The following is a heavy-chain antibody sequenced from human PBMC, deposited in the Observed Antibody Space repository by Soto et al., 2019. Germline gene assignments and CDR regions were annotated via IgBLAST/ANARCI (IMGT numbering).Heavy chain of an antibody. Sequence: GGSLRLSCAASGFTFSTCWMNWVRQAPGKGLEWVAKIKQDGSEKYYVDSVKGRFTISRDNAKTSLYLQMNSLRAEDAAVYYCARDGTDDAFDIWGQGTMVTVSS. CDR1: GFTFSTCW. J-gene: IGHJ3*02. CDR3: ARDGTDDAFDI. CDR2: IKQDGSEK. V-gene: IGHV3-7*03.